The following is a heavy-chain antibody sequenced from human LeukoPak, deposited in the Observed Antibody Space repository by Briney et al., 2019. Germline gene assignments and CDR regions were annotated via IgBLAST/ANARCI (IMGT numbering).Heavy chain of an antibody. CDR2: ISAYNGNT. J-gene: IGHJ4*02. CDR1: GYTFTSYG. V-gene: IGHV1-18*04. D-gene: IGHD3-9*01. Sequence: GASVKVSCTASGYTFTSYGISWVRQAPGQGLEWMGRISAYNGNTNYAQKLQGRVTMTTDTSTSTAYMELRSLRSDDTAVYYCARTSYYDILTGYYSPQFDYWGQGTLVTVSS. CDR3: ARTSYYDILTGYYSPQFDY.